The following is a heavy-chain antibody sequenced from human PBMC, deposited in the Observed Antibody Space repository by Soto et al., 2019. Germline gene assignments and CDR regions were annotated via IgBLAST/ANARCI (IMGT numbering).Heavy chain of an antibody. CDR1: GFTLSGYC. J-gene: IGHJ4*02. Sequence: GGSLRLSCAASGFTLSGYCMHWVRQAPGKGPEWVGRIKSNTAGGTTDFAAPVKGRFTISRDDSQNTLYLQMDSLKTEDTAVYYCSHGYYQYFNSWGPGTLVTVSS. D-gene: IGHD5-18*01. V-gene: IGHV3-15*07. CDR2: IKSNTAGGTT. CDR3: SHGYYQYFNS.